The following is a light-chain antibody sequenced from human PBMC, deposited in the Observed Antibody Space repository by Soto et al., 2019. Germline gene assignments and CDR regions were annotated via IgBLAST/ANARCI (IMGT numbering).Light chain of an antibody. CDR2: DVS. J-gene: IGLJ1*01. CDR1: SSDVGGYNY. Sequence: QSALTQPASVSGSPGQSITISCTGTSSDVGGYNYVSWYQQHPGKAPKLMIYDVSNRPSGVSNRFSGSKSGNTASLTISGLQTEDEADYYCRSYTSSSPYYVFGTGTKVTVL. V-gene: IGLV2-14*01. CDR3: RSYTSSSPYYV.